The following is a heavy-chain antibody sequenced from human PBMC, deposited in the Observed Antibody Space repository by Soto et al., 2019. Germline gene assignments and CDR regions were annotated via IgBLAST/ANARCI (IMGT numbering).Heavy chain of an antibody. CDR1: GFTFSSYG. CDR2: IWYDGSNK. Sequence: QVQLVESGGGVVQPGRSLRLSCAASGFTFSSYGMHLVRQAPGKGLEWVAVIWYDGSNKYYADSVKGRFTISRDNSKNTLYLQMNSLRAEDTAVYYCARDYDSSGYPRYYFDYWVQGTLVTVSS. D-gene: IGHD3-22*01. J-gene: IGHJ4*02. CDR3: ARDYDSSGYPRYYFDY. V-gene: IGHV3-33*01.